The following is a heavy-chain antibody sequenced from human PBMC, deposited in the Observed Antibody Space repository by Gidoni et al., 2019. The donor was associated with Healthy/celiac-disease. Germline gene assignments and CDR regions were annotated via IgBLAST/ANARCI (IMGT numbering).Heavy chain of an antibody. J-gene: IGHJ6*02. CDR1: GFSLSNARMG. V-gene: IGHV2-26*01. Sequence: QVTLKESGPVLVKPTETRTRTGTGSGFSLSNARMGGSWSRQPPGKALEWLAHIFSNDQTSDRTSLTSSLTISKATSQRQVVLTLTNMAPLDTATYYCARPPYGMDVWGQGTPVTVSS. CDR2: IFSNDQT. CDR3: ARPPYGMDV.